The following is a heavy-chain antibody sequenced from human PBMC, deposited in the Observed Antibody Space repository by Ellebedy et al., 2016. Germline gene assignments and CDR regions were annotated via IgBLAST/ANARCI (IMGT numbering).Heavy chain of an antibody. V-gene: IGHV3-7*01. Sequence: GGSLRLSCVVSGSTLSTYWMSWFRQPPGKGLEWVANIKQDGSQIQYVDSVKGRFTISRDNAKNSLYLQMNSLRAEDTAVYYCAGGSGWLCDQWGQGTLVTVSS. CDR1: GSTLSTYW. J-gene: IGHJ4*02. D-gene: IGHD6-19*01. CDR2: IKQDGSQI. CDR3: AGGSGWLCDQ.